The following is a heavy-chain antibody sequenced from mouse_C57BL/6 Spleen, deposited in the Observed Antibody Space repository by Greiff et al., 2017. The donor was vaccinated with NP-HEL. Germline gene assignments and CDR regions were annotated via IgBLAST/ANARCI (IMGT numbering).Heavy chain of an antibody. J-gene: IGHJ2*01. CDR3: ARVSSYYFDY. CDR1: GYTFTSYW. V-gene: IGHV1-69*01. D-gene: IGHD1-1*01. Sequence: VQLQQPGAELVMPGASVKLSCKASGYTFTSYWMHWVKQRPGQGLEWIGEIDPSDRYPNYNQKFKGKSTLTVDKSSGTAYMQLSSLTSEDSAVYYCARVSSYYFDYWGQGTTLTVSS. CDR2: IDPSDRYP.